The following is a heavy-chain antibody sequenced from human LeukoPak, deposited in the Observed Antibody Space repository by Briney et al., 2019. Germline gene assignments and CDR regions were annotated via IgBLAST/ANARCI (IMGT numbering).Heavy chain of an antibody. CDR1: GGSISSTSFH. J-gene: IGHJ4*02. CDR2: IYYSGST. D-gene: IGHD4-11*01. Sequence: SETLSLTCTVSGGSISSTSFHWGWIRQPPGKGLEWIGSIYYSGSTYYNPSLKSRVTISVDTSKNQFSLKLSPVAAADTAVYYCARLLGSDSKVDYWGQGTLVTVSS. V-gene: IGHV4-39*01. CDR3: ARLLGSDSKVDY.